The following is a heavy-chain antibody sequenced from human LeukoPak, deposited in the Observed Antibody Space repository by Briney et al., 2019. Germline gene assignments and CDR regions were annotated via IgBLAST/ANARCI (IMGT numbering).Heavy chain of an antibody. CDR2: TYYRSTWYN. CDR3: ARRLTQYDCFDP. CDR1: GDSFSSNSVT. D-gene: IGHD2-2*01. V-gene: IGHV6-1*01. Sequence: SQTLSLTCAISGDSFSSNSVTWNWIRQSPSRGLEWLGRTYYRSTWYNDYAVSVRGRITVNSDTSKNQFSLHLNSVTPEDTAVYYCARRLTQYDCFDPWGQGILVTVSS. J-gene: IGHJ5*02.